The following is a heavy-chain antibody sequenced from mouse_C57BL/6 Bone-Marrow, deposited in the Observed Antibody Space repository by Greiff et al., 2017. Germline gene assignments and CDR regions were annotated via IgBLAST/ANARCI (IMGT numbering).Heavy chain of an antibody. CDR1: GYTFTGYG. CDR2: INPGSGST. D-gene: IGHD1-1*02. CDR3: ARRGWGYAMDY. V-gene: IGHV1-55*01. Sequence: QVQLQQSGPVLVKPGASVKISCKASGYTFTGYGIPWVKQGPGQGLEWIGEINPGSGSTNYAEKVKSKATLSVDKSSSTAYMQLSSLTSEDSAVYYCARRGWGYAMDYWGQGTSVTVSS. J-gene: IGHJ4*01.